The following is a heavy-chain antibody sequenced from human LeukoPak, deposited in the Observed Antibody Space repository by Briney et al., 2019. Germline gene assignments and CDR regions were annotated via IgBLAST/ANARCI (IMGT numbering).Heavy chain of an antibody. J-gene: IGHJ6*02. CDR2: ISSSSSYI. Sequence: GGSLRLSCAASGFTFSNYNMNSVRQAPGKGLEWVSSISSSSSYIYYADSVKGRFTISRDNAKNSLYLQMNSLRAEDTAVYYCARDSDYYYYAMHVWGQGTTVTVSS. V-gene: IGHV3-21*01. CDR3: ARDSDYYYYAMHV. CDR1: GFTFSNYN.